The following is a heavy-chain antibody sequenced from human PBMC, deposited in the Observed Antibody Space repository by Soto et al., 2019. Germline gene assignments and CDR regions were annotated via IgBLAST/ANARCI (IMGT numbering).Heavy chain of an antibody. CDR1: GFTFSTYA. CDR2: ISGSGDST. Sequence: EVQLLESGGGLVQPGGSVRLSCVASGFTFSTYAMNWVRQAPGKGLEWVSGISGSGDSTYYADSVKGRFTVSRDNSKNTLYLQMNNLRDEDTAVFYCAKERSSCWNFDYWGQGTLVTVSP. D-gene: IGHD3-3*01. V-gene: IGHV3-23*01. J-gene: IGHJ4*02. CDR3: AKERSSCWNFDY.